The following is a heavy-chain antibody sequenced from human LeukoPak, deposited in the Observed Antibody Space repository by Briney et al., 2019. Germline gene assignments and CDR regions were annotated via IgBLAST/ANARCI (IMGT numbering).Heavy chain of an antibody. D-gene: IGHD6-13*01. CDR2: INPNSGGT. CDR3: ARVQRSSSFNWFDP. J-gene: IGHJ5*02. V-gene: IGHV1-2*02. CDR1: GYTFTDYY. Sequence: ASVKVSCNASGYTFTDYYMHWVRQAPGHGLEWMGWINPNSGGTNYAQKFQGRVTITRNTSISTAYMELSSLRSEDTAVYYCARVQRSSSFNWFDPWGQGTLVTVSS.